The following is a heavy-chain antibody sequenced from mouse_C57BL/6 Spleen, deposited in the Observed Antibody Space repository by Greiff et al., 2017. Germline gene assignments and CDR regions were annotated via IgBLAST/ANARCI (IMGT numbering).Heavy chain of an antibody. CDR1: GFTFSSYG. D-gene: IGHD1-1*01. CDR3: ARTEFYYGSSYWYFDV. J-gene: IGHJ1*03. CDR2: ISSGGSYT. Sequence: EVMLVESGGDLVKPGGSLKLSCAASGFTFSSYGMSWVRQTPDKRLEWVATISSGGSYTYYPDSVKGRFTISRDNAKNTLYLQMSSLKSEDTAMYYCARTEFYYGSSYWYFDVWGTGTTVTVAS. V-gene: IGHV5-6*02.